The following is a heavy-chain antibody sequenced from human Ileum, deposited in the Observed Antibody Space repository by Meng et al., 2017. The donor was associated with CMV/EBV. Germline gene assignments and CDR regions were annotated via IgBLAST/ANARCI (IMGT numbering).Heavy chain of an antibody. CDR2: IYYSGST. V-gene: IGHV4-39*07. D-gene: IGHD3-22*01. Sequence: SETLSLTCTVSGGSISSSSYYWGWIRQPPGKGLEWIGSIYYSGSTYYNPSLKSRVTISVDTSKNQFSLKLSSVTAADTAVYYCASSEYDSSGYYIDYWGQGTLVTVSS. CDR1: GGSISSSSYY. CDR3: ASSEYDSSGYYIDY. J-gene: IGHJ4*02.